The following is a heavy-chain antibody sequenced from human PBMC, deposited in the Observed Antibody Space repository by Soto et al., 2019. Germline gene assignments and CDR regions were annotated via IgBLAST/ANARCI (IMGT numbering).Heavy chain of an antibody. J-gene: IGHJ6*03. Sequence: SETLSLTCTVSGGSISSYYWSWIRQPPGKGLEWIGYIYYSGSTNYNPSLTSRVTISVDTSKNQFSLKLSSVTAADTAVYYCARGAVGYYYMDVWGKGTTVTVSS. V-gene: IGHV4-59*01. CDR2: IYYSGST. CDR1: GGSISSYY. D-gene: IGHD1-26*01. CDR3: ARGAVGYYYMDV.